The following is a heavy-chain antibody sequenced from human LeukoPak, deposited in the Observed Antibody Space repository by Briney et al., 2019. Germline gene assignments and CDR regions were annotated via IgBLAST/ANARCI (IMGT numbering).Heavy chain of an antibody. CDR3: ARAGWDLLRVFFDF. CDR2: IKQDGSEK. CDR1: GFTFSSYW. Sequence: PGGSLRLSCAASGFTFSSYWISWVRQAPGKGREWVASIKQDGSEKYYVDSVKGRFSISRDNAKSSLYVQMNSLRAEDTAVYYCARAGWDLLRVFFDFWGQGTLVTVSS. V-gene: IGHV3-7*01. D-gene: IGHD1-26*01. J-gene: IGHJ4*02.